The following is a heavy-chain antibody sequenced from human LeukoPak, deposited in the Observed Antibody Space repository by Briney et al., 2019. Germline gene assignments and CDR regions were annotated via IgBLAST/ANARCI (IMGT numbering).Heavy chain of an antibody. D-gene: IGHD2-21*02. CDR2: ISPYSGNT. CDR3: ARDPGVTSYYMDV. CDR1: GYTFTSYG. J-gene: IGHJ6*03. V-gene: IGHV1-18*01. Sequence: ASVKVSCKASGYTFTSYGISWVRQAPGQGLEWVGWISPYSGNTNSAQKLQGRVTMTTDTSTSTAYMELRSLRSDDTAVYYCARDPGVTSYYMDVWGKGTTVTVSS.